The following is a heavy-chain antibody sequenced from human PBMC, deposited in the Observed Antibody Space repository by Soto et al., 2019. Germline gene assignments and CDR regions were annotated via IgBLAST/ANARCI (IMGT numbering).Heavy chain of an antibody. Sequence: SVTVSCKASGGTFSSYAITWLGQAPGQWLEWMGGIIPIFGTANYAQKFQSRVSMTADESTITAYMELSSLRSECTAVYYCARGRAPLGLDYWGQGTLVTVSS. CDR1: GGTFSSYA. J-gene: IGHJ4*02. CDR3: ARGRAPLGLDY. V-gene: IGHV1-69*13. D-gene: IGHD1-26*01. CDR2: IIPIFGTA.